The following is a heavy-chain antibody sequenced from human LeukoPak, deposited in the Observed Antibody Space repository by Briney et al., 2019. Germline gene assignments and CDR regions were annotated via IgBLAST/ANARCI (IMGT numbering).Heavy chain of an antibody. CDR2: IYYSGST. CDR1: GGSISSSSYY. V-gene: IGHV4-39*01. D-gene: IGHD2-2*02. J-gene: IGHJ5*02. CDR3: ARHIVVVPAAIRVSWFDP. Sequence: MPSETLSLTCTVSGGSISSSSYYWGWIRQPPGKGLEWIGSIYYSGSTYYNPSLKSRVTISVDTSKNQFSLKLSSVTAADTAVYYCARHIVVVPAAIRVSWFDPWGQGTLVTVSS.